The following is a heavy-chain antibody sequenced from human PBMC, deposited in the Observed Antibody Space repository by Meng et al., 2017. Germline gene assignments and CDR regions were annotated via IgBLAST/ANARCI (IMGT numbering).Heavy chain of an antibody. CDR3: ARGKGWFDP. CDR1: GFTFSSDA. Sequence: EGQLVGAGGGLVQPGGSLGLSCAASGFTFSSDAMSWVRQAPGKGLEWVSGISGSGGYTYFADSVKGRFTISRDNSKNTLYLQMNSLRAEDTAVYYCARGKGWFDPWGQGTLVTVSS. CDR2: ISGSGGYT. J-gene: IGHJ5*02. V-gene: IGHV3-23*04.